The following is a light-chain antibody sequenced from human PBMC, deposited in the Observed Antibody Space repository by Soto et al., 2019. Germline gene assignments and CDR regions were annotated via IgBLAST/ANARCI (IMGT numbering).Light chain of an antibody. CDR3: QSYDSSLSGYV. CDR2: GNS. J-gene: IGLJ1*01. CDR1: SSNIGAGYD. V-gene: IGLV1-40*01. Sequence: VLTQPPSVSGAPGQRVTISCTGSSSNIGAGYDVHWYQPLPGTAPKLLIYGNSNRPSGVPDRFSGSKSGTSASLAITGLXAEDEADYYCQSYDSSLSGYVFGTGTKVTVL.